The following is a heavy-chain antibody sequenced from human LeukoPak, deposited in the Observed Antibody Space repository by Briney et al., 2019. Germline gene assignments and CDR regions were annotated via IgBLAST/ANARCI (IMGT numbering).Heavy chain of an antibody. CDR1: GFTFSGSA. V-gene: IGHV3-73*01. Sequence: PGGSLRLSCAASGFTFSGSALHWVRQASGKGLEWVGRIRSKANSYATAYAASVKGRFTISRDDSQNTAYLQMNSLRTEDTAVYYCTRYYYDSSGYYYLFDYWGQGTLVTVSS. CDR2: IRSKANSYAT. CDR3: TRYYYDSSGYYYLFDY. D-gene: IGHD3-22*01. J-gene: IGHJ4*02.